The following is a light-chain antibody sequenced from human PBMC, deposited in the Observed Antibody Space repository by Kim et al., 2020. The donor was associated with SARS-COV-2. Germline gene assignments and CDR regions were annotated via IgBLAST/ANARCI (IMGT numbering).Light chain of an antibody. Sequence: SSELTQDPTVSVALEQTVTISCQGDSLRTYFAYWYQKKPGQAPTLVIYGKDKRPSGIPARFSGSGSGNTASLTITGPPAEDEADYYCASRYSIGNLFVFGSGTKVTVL. V-gene: IGLV3-19*01. CDR2: GKD. CDR1: SLRTYF. J-gene: IGLJ1*01. CDR3: ASRYSIGNLFV.